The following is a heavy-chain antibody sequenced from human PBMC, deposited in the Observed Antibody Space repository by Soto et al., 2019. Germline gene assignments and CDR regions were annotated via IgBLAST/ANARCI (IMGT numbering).Heavy chain of an antibody. CDR3: AVDRGSIDY. CDR1: GGTFSSYA. J-gene: IGHJ4*02. D-gene: IGHD2-2*01. CDR2: IIPIFGTA. V-gene: IGHV1-69*06. Sequence: RASVKVSCKASGGTFSSYAISWVRQAPGQGLEWMGGIIPIFGTANYAQKFQGRVTITADKSTSTAYMELSSLRSEDTAVYYCAVDRGSIDYWGQGTLVTVSS.